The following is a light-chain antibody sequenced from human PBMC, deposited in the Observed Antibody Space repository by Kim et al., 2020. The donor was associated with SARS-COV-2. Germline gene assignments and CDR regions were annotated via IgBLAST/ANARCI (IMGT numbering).Light chain of an antibody. J-gene: IGLJ3*02. Sequence: ATGKTARITCGGNNIGSKSVLWYQQKPGQAPVLVIYYDSDRPSGIPERFSGSNSGNTATLTISRVEAGDEADYYCQVWDSSSDHRVFGGGTQLTVL. CDR2: YDS. CDR3: QVWDSSSDHRV. CDR1: NIGSKS. V-gene: IGLV3-21*04.